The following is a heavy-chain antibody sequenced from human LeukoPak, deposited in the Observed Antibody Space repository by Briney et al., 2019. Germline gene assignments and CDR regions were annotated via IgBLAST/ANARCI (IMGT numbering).Heavy chain of an antibody. Sequence: SETLSLTCAVSGGSISSGGYSWSWIRQPPGKGLEWIGYIYHSGSTYYNPSLKSRVTISVDRSKNQFSLKLSSVTAADTAVYYCARESDYFNWFDPWGQGTLVTVSS. CDR2: IYHSGST. J-gene: IGHJ5*02. V-gene: IGHV4-30-2*02. CDR3: ARESDYFNWFDP. D-gene: IGHD2/OR15-2a*01. CDR1: GGSISSGGYS.